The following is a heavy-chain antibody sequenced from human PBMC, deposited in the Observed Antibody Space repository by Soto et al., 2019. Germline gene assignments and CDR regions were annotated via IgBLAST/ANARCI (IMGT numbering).Heavy chain of an antibody. CDR3: ARETSYDFWSGPQTMDV. CDR2: VHYDGTKK. D-gene: IGHD3-3*01. J-gene: IGHJ6*02. Sequence: QVQLVESGGGVVQPGTSLRLSCAPSGFTFSSYVMHWVRQAPGKGLEWVAVVHYDGTKKYHADSVRGRFTISRDNSENILYLQMNSLRPDDTAVYFCARETSYDFWSGPQTMDVWGQGTTVTVSS. CDR1: GFTFSSYV. V-gene: IGHV3-33*01.